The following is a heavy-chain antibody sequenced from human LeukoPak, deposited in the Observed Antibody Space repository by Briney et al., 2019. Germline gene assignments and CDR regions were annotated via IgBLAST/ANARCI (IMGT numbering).Heavy chain of an antibody. J-gene: IGHJ4*02. CDR1: GLTVSSNY. V-gene: IGHV3-66*02. D-gene: IGHD2-21*02. CDR2: IYSGGST. Sequence: GGSLRLSCAASGLTVSSNYMSWVRQAPGKGLEGVSVIYSGGSTYYSDSVKGRFTISRDNSKNTLYLQMNSLGDEDTAVYYCTRGGGAYCGSDCYRNFDYWGQGTLVTVSS. CDR3: TRGGGAYCGSDCYRNFDY.